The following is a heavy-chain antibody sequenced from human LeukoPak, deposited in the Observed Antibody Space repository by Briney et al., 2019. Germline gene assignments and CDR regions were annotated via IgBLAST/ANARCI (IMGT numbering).Heavy chain of an antibody. Sequence: SETLSLTCTVSGGSISSSSYSWGWIRQPPGKGLEWIGSIYYSGSTYYNPSLKSRVTISLDTSKNQFSLKLSSVTAADTAVYYCARGPYYYDSSGYYLRSGFDYWGQGTLVTVSS. V-gene: IGHV4-39*07. D-gene: IGHD3-22*01. J-gene: IGHJ4*02. CDR2: IYYSGST. CDR1: GGSISSSSYS. CDR3: ARGPYYYDSSGYYLRSGFDY.